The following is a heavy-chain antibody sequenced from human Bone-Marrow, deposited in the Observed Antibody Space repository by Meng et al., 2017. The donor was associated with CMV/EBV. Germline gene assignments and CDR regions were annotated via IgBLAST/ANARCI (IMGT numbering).Heavy chain of an antibody. V-gene: IGHV3-20*04. CDR3: ARSLIVVVPAAQLFDY. CDR2: INWNGGST. D-gene: IGHD2-2*01. Sequence: GESLKISCAASGFTFDDYGMSWVRQAPGKGLEWVSGINWNGGSTGYADSVKGRFTISRDNAKNSLYLQMNSLRAEDTAVYYCARSLIVVVPAAQLFDYWGQGTLVTVSS. J-gene: IGHJ4*02. CDR1: GFTFDDYG.